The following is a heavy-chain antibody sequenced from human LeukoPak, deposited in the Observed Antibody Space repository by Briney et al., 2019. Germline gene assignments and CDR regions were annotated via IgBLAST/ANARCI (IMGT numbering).Heavy chain of an antibody. CDR1: GYTFTGYY. V-gene: IGHV1-2*02. Sequence: ASVKVSCKASGYTFTGYYMHWVRQAPGQGLEWMGWINPNSGGTNYAQKLQGRVTMTTDTSTSTAYMELRSLRSDDTAVYYCARDSQGGGDSSGYYDLDYYCYYGMDVWGQGTTVTVSS. CDR3: ARDSQGGGDSSGYYDLDYYCYYGMDV. CDR2: INPNSGGT. J-gene: IGHJ6*02. D-gene: IGHD3-22*01.